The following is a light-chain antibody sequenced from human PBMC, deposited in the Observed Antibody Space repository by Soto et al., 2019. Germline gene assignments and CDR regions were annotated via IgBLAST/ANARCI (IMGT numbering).Light chain of an antibody. CDR2: EIF. J-gene: IGLJ2*01. CDR1: TNDIGAFDY. CDR3: SSYTTNNAHV. V-gene: IGLV2-14*01. Sequence: QSVLTQPASVSASPGQSISISCTGTTNDIGAFDYVSWYQQHPGKAPKLIIYEIFNRPSGVSHRFSGPKSGNSASLTISGLQAEDEADYYCSSYTTNNAHVFGGGTKVTVL.